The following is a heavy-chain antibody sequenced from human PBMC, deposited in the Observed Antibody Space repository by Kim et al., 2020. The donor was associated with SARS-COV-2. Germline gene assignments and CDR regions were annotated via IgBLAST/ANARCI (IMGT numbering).Heavy chain of an antibody. J-gene: IGHJ5*01. V-gene: IGHV4-34*01. CDR2: INQSGSA. Sequence: SETLSLTCAVYGVSFSGYHWTWIRQTPGKGLEWIGEINQSGSAFYNPSLSSRLTISVDTSKNQFSLRLSSVTAADTSVYYCARGFTPECSGVSCYAAWG. CDR1: GVSFSGYH. CDR3: ARGFTPECSGVSCYAA. D-gene: IGHD2-15*01.